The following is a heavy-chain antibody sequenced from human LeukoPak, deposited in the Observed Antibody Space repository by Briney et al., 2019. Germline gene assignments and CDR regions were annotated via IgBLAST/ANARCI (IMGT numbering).Heavy chain of an antibody. J-gene: IGHJ4*02. V-gene: IGHV3-7*05. CDR3: VRDYCSGGTCYKGY. Sequence: GGSLRLSCAASGYTFSSYWMSWVRQAPGKGLEWVANIKQDGSEQYYVDPVKGRFTISRDNAKNSVYLQMSSLRAEDTAVYFCVRDYCSGGTCYKGYWGQGTLVTVSS. CDR2: IKQDGSEQ. D-gene: IGHD2-15*01. CDR1: GYTFSSYW.